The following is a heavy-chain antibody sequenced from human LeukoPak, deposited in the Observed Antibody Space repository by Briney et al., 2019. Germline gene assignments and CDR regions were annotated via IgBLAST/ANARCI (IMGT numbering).Heavy chain of an antibody. Sequence: ASVTVSCMASGGTFSSYAISWVRQAPGQGLEWMGGTIPIFGTANYAQKFQGRVTITAHKSTSTAYMELSSLRSEDTAVYHCARAPRACQLPYNWFDPWGQGTLVTVSS. V-gene: IGHV1-69*06. D-gene: IGHD2-2*01. CDR3: ARAPRACQLPYNWFDP. J-gene: IGHJ5*02. CDR2: TIPIFGTA. CDR1: GGTFSSYA.